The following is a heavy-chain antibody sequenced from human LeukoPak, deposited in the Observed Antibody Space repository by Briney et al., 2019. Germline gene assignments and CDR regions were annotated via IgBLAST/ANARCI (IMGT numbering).Heavy chain of an antibody. CDR1: GGSISSYY. Sequence: TSETLSLTCTVSGGSISSYYWSWIRQPPGKGLEWIGYIYYSGSTNYNPSLKSRVTISVDTSKNQFSLKLSSVTAADTAVYYCARVSTMVRGVIRRLDYMDVWGKGTTVTVSS. D-gene: IGHD3-10*01. J-gene: IGHJ6*03. CDR2: IYYSGST. CDR3: ARVSTMVRGVIRRLDYMDV. V-gene: IGHV4-59*01.